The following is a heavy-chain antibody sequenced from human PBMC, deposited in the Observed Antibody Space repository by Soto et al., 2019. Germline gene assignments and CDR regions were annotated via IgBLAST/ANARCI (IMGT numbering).Heavy chain of an antibody. J-gene: IGHJ4*02. CDR1: GFTFRSYG. CDR3: AKDRGDGSGSYPDY. V-gene: IGHV3-30*18. CDR2: ISYDGSHK. Sequence: QVQLVESGGGVVQPGRSLRLACAASGFTFRSYGMHWVRQAPGKGLEWVAVISYDGSHKYDADSVKGRFTISRDNSKDALYLQMNSLRAEDTAVYYCAKDRGDGSGSYPDYWGQGTLVTVSS. D-gene: IGHD3-10*01.